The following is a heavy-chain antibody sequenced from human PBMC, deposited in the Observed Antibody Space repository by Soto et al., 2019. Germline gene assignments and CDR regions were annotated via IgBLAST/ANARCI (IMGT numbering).Heavy chain of an antibody. CDR2: INHSGST. CDR3: ASITSIAARPNWFDP. D-gene: IGHD6-6*01. Sequence: SETLSLTCAVDGGSFSGYDWSWIRQPPGKGLEWIGEINHSGSTNYNPSLKSRVTISVDTSKNQFSLKLSSVTAADTAVYYCASITSIAARPNWFDPWGQGTLVTVSS. J-gene: IGHJ5*02. V-gene: IGHV4-34*01. CDR1: GGSFSGYD.